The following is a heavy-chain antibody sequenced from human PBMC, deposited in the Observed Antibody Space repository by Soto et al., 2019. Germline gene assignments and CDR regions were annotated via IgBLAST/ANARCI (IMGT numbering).Heavy chain of an antibody. CDR2: IYYSGST. CDR3: ARLGYCSGGSCPRGWFDP. CDR1: GGSISSSSYY. V-gene: IGHV4-39*01. J-gene: IGHJ5*02. Sequence: QLQLQESGPGLVKPSETLSLTCTVSGGSISSSSYYWGWIRQPPGKGLEWIGSIYYSGSTYYNPSLKSRVTISVDTSKNQFSRKLSSVTAADTAVYYCARLGYCSGGSCPRGWFDPWGQGTLVTVSS. D-gene: IGHD2-15*01.